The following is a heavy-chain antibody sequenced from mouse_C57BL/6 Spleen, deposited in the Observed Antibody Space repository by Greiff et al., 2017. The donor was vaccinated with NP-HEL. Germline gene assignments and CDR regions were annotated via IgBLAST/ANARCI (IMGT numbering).Heavy chain of an antibody. CDR2: ISSGSSTI. Sequence: VESGGGLVKPGGSLKLSCAASGFTFSDYGMHWVRQAPEKGLEWVAYISSGSSTIYYADTGKGRFTISRDNAKNTLFLQMTSLRSEDTAMYYCARRYYGSNWYFDVWGTGTTVTVSS. CDR1: GFTFSDYG. D-gene: IGHD1-1*01. J-gene: IGHJ1*03. CDR3: ARRYYGSNWYFDV. V-gene: IGHV5-17*01.